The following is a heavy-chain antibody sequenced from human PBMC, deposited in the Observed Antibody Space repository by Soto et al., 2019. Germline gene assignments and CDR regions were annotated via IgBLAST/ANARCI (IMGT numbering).Heavy chain of an antibody. Sequence: GESLKISCKGSGYSFTSYWIGWVRQMPGKGLEWMGIIYPGDSDTRYSPSFQGQVTISADKSISTAYLQWSSLKASDTAMYYCAIPYCSGGSCHDAFDIWGQGTMVTVSS. CDR3: AIPYCSGGSCHDAFDI. D-gene: IGHD2-15*01. CDR1: GYSFTSYW. CDR2: IYPGDSDT. J-gene: IGHJ3*02. V-gene: IGHV5-51*01.